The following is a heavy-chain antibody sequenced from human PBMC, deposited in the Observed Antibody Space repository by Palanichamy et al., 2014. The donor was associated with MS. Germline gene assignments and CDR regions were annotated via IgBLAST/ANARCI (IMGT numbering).Heavy chain of an antibody. D-gene: IGHD4-17*01. CDR1: GFTVSSNY. J-gene: IGHJ6*02. V-gene: IGHV3-66*02. Sequence: EVQLVESGGGLVQPGGSLRLSCAASGFTVSSNYMSWVRQAPGKGLEWVSVIYSGGSTYYADSVKGRFTISRDNSKNTLYLQMNSLRVEDTAVYYCATSEGNGDYYYYYYGMDVWGQGTTVTVSS. CDR3: ATSEGNGDYYYYYYGMDV. CDR2: IYSGGST.